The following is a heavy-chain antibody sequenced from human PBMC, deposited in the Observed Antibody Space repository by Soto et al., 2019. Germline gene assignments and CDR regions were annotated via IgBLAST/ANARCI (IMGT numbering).Heavy chain of an antibody. CDR3: ARGNEKDIVATGNYYMDV. D-gene: IGHD5-12*01. CDR2: MNPNSGNT. V-gene: IGHV1-8*01. J-gene: IGHJ6*03. CDR1: GYTFTSYD. Sequence: ASVKVSCKASGYTFTSYDINWVRQATGQGLEWMGWMNPNSGNTGYAQKFQGRVTMTRNMSIGTAYMELSSLRSEDRAVYYCARGNEKDIVATGNYYMDVWGKGTTVTVSS.